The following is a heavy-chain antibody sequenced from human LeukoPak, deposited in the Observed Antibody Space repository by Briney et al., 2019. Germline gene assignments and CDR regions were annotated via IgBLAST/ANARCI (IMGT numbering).Heavy chain of an antibody. CDR2: ISSSSSYT. Sequence: GGSLRLSCAASGFTFSSYSMNWVRQAPGKGLEWVSSISSSSSYTYYADSVKGRFTISRDNAKNSLYLQMNSLRAEDTAVYYCARDVDIVATIIADYWGQGTLVTASS. V-gene: IGHV3-21*01. CDR3: ARDVDIVATIIADY. CDR1: GFTFSSYS. D-gene: IGHD5-12*01. J-gene: IGHJ4*02.